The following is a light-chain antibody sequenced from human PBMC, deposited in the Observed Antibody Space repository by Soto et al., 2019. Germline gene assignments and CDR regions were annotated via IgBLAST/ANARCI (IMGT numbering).Light chain of an antibody. V-gene: IGLV1-44*01. Sequence: QPVLTQPPSASGTPGQRVTISCSGSSSNIGSNTVNWYQQLPGTAPKLLIYSNNQRPSGVPDRFSGSKSGTSASLAISGLQSEDEADYYCAAWADSLNGLFGGGTKLTVL. CDR1: SSNIGSNT. CDR2: SNN. J-gene: IGLJ2*01. CDR3: AAWADSLNGL.